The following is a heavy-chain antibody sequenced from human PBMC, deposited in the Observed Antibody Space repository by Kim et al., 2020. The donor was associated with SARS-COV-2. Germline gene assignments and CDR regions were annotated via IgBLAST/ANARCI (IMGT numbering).Heavy chain of an antibody. CDR2: ISGSGGST. Sequence: GGSLRLSCAASGFTFSSYAMSWVRQAPGKGLEWVSAISGSGGSTYYADSVKGRFTISRDNSKNTLYLQMNSLRAEDTAVYYCAKGGAWELQEVAAFDYWGQGTLVTVSS. D-gene: IGHD1-26*01. J-gene: IGHJ4*02. CDR3: AKGGAWELQEVAAFDY. V-gene: IGHV3-23*01. CDR1: GFTFSSYA.